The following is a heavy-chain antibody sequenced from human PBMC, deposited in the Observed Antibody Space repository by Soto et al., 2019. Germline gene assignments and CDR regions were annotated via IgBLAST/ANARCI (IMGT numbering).Heavy chain of an antibody. CDR1: GGTFSSYT. CDR2: IIPILGIA. J-gene: IGHJ4*02. Sequence: QVQLVQSGAEVKKPGSSVKVSCKASGGTFSSYTINWVRQAPGQGLEWMGRIIPILGIANYAQKFQGRVTITADKSTSTAYMELSSLRSEDTAVYYCAREQLRFLEWLLIWGQGTLVTVSS. CDR3: AREQLRFLEWLLI. D-gene: IGHD3-3*01. V-gene: IGHV1-69*02.